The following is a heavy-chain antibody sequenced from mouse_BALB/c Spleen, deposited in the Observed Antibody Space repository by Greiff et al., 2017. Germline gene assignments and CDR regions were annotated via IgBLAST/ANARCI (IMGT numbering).Heavy chain of an antibody. CDR3: ARGGYYYGSSSCYFDY. V-gene: IGHV5-6-5*01. Sequence: EVHLVESGGGLVKPGGSLKLSCAASGFTFSSYAMSWVRQTPEKRLEWVASISSGGSTYYPDSVKGRFTISRDNARNILYLQMSSLRSEDTAMYYCARGGYYYGSSSCYFDYWGQGTTLTVSS. CDR2: ISSGGST. J-gene: IGHJ2*01. D-gene: IGHD1-1*01. CDR1: GFTFSSYA.